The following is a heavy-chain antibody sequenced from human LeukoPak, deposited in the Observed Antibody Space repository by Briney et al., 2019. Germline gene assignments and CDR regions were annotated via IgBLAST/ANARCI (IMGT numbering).Heavy chain of an antibody. CDR1: GFTFSTYN. CDR2: ISSSSNYI. V-gene: IGHV3-21*01. CDR3: ARRGERGYYFDY. D-gene: IGHD1-26*01. J-gene: IGHJ4*02. Sequence: GGSLRLSCAASGFTFSTYNMIWVRQAPGKGLEWVSSISSSSNYIYYADSVKGRFTISRDNAKNSLYLQMNSLRADDTAVYYCARRGERGYYFDYWGQGTLVTVSS.